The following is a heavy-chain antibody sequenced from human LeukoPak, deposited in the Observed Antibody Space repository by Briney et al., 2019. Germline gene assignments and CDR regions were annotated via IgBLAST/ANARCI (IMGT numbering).Heavy chain of an antibody. CDR2: ISSSGGNT. D-gene: IGHD6-13*01. CDR1: GFTFSSYA. J-gene: IGHJ4*02. V-gene: IGHV3-23*01. Sequence: GGSLRLFCAASGFTFSSYAMSWVRQAPGKGLEWVSEISSSGGNTYYADSVKGRFTISRDSSKNMLYLQTNSLRVEDTAIYYCAAGGIGYIPDYWGQGTLVTVSS. CDR3: AAGGIGYIPDY.